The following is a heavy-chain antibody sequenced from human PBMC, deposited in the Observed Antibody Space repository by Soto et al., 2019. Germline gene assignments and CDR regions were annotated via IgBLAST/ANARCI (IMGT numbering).Heavy chain of an antibody. CDR1: GGTFSSYA. CDR2: ITPIFGTA. CDR3: ARDGVRPYCSGGSCYSSYYYYGMDV. J-gene: IGHJ6*02. D-gene: IGHD2-15*01. V-gene: IGHV1-69*13. Sequence: ASVKVSCKASGGTFSSYAISWVRQAPGQGLEWMGGITPIFGTANYAQKFQGRVTITADESTSTAYMELSSLRSEDTAVYYCARDGVRPYCSGGSCYSSYYYYGMDVWGQGTTVTVSS.